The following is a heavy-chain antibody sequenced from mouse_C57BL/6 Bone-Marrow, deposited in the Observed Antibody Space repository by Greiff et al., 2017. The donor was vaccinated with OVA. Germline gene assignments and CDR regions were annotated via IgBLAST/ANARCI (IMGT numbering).Heavy chain of an antibody. Sequence: QVQLQQSGAELVKPGASVKISCKASGYAFSSYWLNWVKQRPGKGLGWIGQIYPGDGDTTYNGTFKGNATLTADTSSSTAYMQLISLTSEDAAVYFCAGGPYDYDGRYAMEDWGNRTSVTV. CDR3: AGGPYDYDGRYAMED. CDR1: GYAFSSYW. J-gene: IGHJ4*01. CDR2: IYPGDGDT. D-gene: IGHD2-4*01. V-gene: IGHV1-80*01.